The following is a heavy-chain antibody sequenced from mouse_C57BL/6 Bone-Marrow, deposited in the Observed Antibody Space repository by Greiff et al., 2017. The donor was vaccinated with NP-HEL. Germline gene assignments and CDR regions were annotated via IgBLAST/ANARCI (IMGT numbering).Heavy chain of an antibody. CDR3: TRQQLRLHYFDY. D-gene: IGHD3-2*02. Sequence: EVQLQESGTVLARPGASVKMSCKTSGYTFTSYWMHWVKQRPGQGLEWIGAIYPGNSDTSYNQKFKGKAKLTAVTSSSTAYMELSSLTKEDSAVYYCTRQQLRLHYFDYWGQGTTVTVSS. V-gene: IGHV1-5*01. CDR2: IYPGNSDT. CDR1: GYTFTSYW. J-gene: IGHJ2*01.